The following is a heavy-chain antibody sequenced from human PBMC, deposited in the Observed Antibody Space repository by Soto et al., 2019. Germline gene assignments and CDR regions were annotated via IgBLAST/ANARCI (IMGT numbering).Heavy chain of an antibody. CDR3: ARDPGVVVPAAAYGMDV. D-gene: IGHD2-2*01. J-gene: IGHJ6*02. V-gene: IGHV3-33*01. CDR2: IWYDGSNK. CDR1: GFPFSSYG. Sequence: GGSLRLSCAASGFPFSSYGMHWVRQAPGKGLEWVAVIWYDGSNKYYADSVKGRFTISRDNSKNTLYLQMNSLRAEDTAVYYCARDPGVVVPAAAYGMDVWGQGTTVTVSS.